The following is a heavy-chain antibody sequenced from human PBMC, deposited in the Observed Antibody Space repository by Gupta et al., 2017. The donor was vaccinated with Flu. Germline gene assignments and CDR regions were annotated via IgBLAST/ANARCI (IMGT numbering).Heavy chain of an antibody. J-gene: IGHJ4*02. Sequence: EVQLVDSGGGLVKPGGSLRLPCVASGFTLSSYSMNGVRQAPGKGLEWVSSISSSSRYRYYADSVKGRFNISRDNAKNSLYVQMTRLRAEDTAVYDGARGQHNSGNYWGQGPMVTVSS. CDR3: ARGQHNSGNY. D-gene: IGHD3-10*01. V-gene: IGHV3-21*01. CDR2: ISSSSRYR. CDR1: GFTLSSYS.